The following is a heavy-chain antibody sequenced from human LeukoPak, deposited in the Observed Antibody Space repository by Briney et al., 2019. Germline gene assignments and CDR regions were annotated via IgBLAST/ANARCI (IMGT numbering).Heavy chain of an antibody. J-gene: IGHJ3*02. CDR1: GGSISSGGYS. D-gene: IGHD1-26*01. V-gene: IGHV4-30-2*01. CDR3: ARVGGATGAFDI. Sequence: SETLSLTCAVSGGSISSGGYSWSWIRQPPGKGLEWIGYIYHSGSTYYNPSLKSRVTISVDRSKNQFSLKLSSVTAADTAVYYCARVGGATGAFDIWGQGTMVTVSS. CDR2: IYHSGST.